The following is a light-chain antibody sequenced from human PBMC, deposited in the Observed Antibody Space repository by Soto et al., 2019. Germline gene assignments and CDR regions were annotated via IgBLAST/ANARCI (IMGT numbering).Light chain of an antibody. Sequence: QSVLTQPPSASASLGASVTLTGTLSSGYSNYKVDWYQQRPGKGPRFVMRVGTGGIVGSKGDGIPDRFSVLGSGLNRYLTIKNIQEEDESDYHCGADHGSGSNFVWVFGGGTKVTVL. V-gene: IGLV9-49*01. CDR3: GADHGSGSNFVWV. J-gene: IGLJ3*02. CDR1: SGYSNYK. CDR2: VGTGGIVG.